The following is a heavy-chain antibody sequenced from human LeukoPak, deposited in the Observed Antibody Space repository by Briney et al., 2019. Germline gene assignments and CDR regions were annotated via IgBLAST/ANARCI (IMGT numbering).Heavy chain of an antibody. V-gene: IGHV3-64*02. D-gene: IGHD1-26*01. CDR2: ISSNGGST. J-gene: IGHJ3*02. CDR3: ARVGSWDAFDI. CDR1: GFTFSSYA. Sequence: GGSLRLSCAASGFTFSSYAMHWVRQAPGKGPEYVSAISSNGGSTYYADSVKGRFTISRDNSKNTLYRQMGSLRAEDMAVYYCARVGSWDAFDIWGQGTMVTVSS.